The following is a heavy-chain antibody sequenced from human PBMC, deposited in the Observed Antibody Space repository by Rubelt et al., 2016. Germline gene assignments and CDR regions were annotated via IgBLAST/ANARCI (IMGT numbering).Heavy chain of an antibody. CDR2: IYYSGST. Sequence: QLQLQESGPGLVKPSETLSLTCTVSGGSISSSSYYWGWIRQPPGKGLEWIGYIYYSGSTNYNPSLKSRVTISVDTSKNQFSLKLSSVTAADTAVYYCARELDYDFWSGSGFDPWGQGTLVTVSS. CDR3: ARELDYDFWSGSGFDP. D-gene: IGHD3-3*01. J-gene: IGHJ5*02. V-gene: IGHV4-61*05. CDR1: GGSISSSSYY.